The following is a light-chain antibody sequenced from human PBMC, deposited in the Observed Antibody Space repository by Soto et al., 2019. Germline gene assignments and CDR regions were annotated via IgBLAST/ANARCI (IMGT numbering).Light chain of an antibody. V-gene: IGKV1-39*01. CDR3: QQSSNIPWT. Sequence: DIQMTQSPSSLSASIVYSVTITFRTSQHVDRYLSWYQQIPGRAPKLLIYSASSLVSGVPPRFRGSASGTEFTLSISSMQPEDFATYFCQQSSNIPWTFGHGTQVDIK. CDR2: SAS. J-gene: IGKJ1*01. CDR1: QHVDRY.